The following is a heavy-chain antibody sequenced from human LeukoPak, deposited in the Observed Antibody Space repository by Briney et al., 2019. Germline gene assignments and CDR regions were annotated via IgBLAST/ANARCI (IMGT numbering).Heavy chain of an antibody. J-gene: IGHJ6*02. CDR1: GYSFTNNH. Sequence: ASVKVSCKASGYSFTNNHMHWVRQAPGQGLEWMGIINPSDGGTTYAQKSQGRVTMTRDTSTTTVYMELSSLRSEDTAVYYCAREVPHYYYSMDVWGQGTTVTVSS. V-gene: IGHV1-46*01. CDR3: AREVPHYYYSMDV. D-gene: IGHD4/OR15-4a*01. CDR2: INPSDGGT.